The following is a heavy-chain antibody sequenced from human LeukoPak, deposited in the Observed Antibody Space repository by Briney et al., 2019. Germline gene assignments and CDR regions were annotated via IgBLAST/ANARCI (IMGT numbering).Heavy chain of an antibody. CDR2: INHSGST. V-gene: IGHV4-34*01. CDR3: AREKKRQPKWGLIDY. J-gene: IGHJ4*02. D-gene: IGHD1-26*01. CDR1: GGSFSGYY. Sequence: KPSQTLSLTCAVYGGSFSGYYWSWIRQHPGKGLEWVGEINHSGSTNYNPSLKSRVTISVDTSKNQFSLKLSSVTAADTAVYYCAREKKRQPKWGLIDYWGQGTLVTVSS.